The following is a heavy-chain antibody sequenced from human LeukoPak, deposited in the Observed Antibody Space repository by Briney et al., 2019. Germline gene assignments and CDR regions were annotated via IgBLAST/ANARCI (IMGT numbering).Heavy chain of an antibody. CDR1: GYTFTSYA. V-gene: IGHV1-46*01. D-gene: IGHD3-22*01. CDR2: INPSGGST. Sequence: ASVKVSCKASGYTFTSYAMHWVRQAPGQGLEWMGIINPSGGSTSYAQKFQGRVTMTRDTSTSTVYMELSSLRSEDTAVYYCARDYYDSSGYYRGYYYFDYWGQGTLVTVSS. CDR3: ARDYYDSSGYYRGYYYFDY. J-gene: IGHJ4*02.